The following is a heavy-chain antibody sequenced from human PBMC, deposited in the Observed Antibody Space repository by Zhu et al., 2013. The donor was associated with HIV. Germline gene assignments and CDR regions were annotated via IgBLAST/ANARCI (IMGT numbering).Heavy chain of an antibody. V-gene: IGHV1-69*06. CDR1: GGTFSSYA. D-gene: IGHD3-3*01. CDR3: ARDPQGPRFGVVIIGAFDI. J-gene: IGHJ3*02. CDR2: IIPIFGTA. Sequence: QVQLVQSGAEVKKPGSSVKVSCKASGGTFSSYAISWVRQAPGQGLEWMGGIIPIFGTANYAQKFQGRVTITADKSTSTAYMELSSLRSEDTAVYYCARDPQGPRFGVVIIGAFDIWGQGTMVTVSS.